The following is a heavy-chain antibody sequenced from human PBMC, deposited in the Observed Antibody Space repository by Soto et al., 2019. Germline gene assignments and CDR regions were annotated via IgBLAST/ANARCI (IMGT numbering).Heavy chain of an antibody. CDR3: ARSLGWYAIDY. CDR1: GVSIGSNYY. CDR2: MSHIGSV. V-gene: IGHV4-4*01. Sequence: QVLLQESGPGLVQPSGTLSLSCVVSGVSIGSNYYWGWVRQPPGKGLEWLGDMSHIGSVNYNPSLKSRVTISMDKSQNQFSLKLDSVTAADTAVYCCARSLGWYAIDYWGQGTLVIVSS. J-gene: IGHJ4*02. D-gene: IGHD6-19*01.